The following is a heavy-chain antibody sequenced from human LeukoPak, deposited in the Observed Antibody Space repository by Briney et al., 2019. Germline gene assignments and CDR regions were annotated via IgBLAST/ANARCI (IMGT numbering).Heavy chain of an antibody. V-gene: IGHV4-4*07. J-gene: IGHJ4*02. Sequence: SETLSLTCTVSGGSISSYYWSWIRQPAGKGLEWIGRIYTSGSTNYNPSLKSRVTMSVDTFKNQFSLKLSSVTAADTAVYYCARVVVHYASSGYLTYIDYWGQGTLVTVSS. CDR3: ARVVVHYASSGYLTYIDY. CDR2: IYTSGST. CDR1: GGSISSYY. D-gene: IGHD3-22*01.